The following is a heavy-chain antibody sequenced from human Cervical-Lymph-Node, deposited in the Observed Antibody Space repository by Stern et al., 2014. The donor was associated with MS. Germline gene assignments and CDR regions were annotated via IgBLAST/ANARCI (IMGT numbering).Heavy chain of an antibody. CDR2: ISAYNGNT. J-gene: IGHJ4*02. CDR3: ARAAGILDF. Sequence: QVQLLQPGNEVMKPGASVKVSCEASGYTFTSYGISWVRQAPGQGLEWMGWISAYNGNTNYEQKFQDRVTMTTDTSTSTVYMELRNLRSDDAALYYCARAAGILDFWGQGTLVTVSS. D-gene: IGHD1-1*01. CDR1: GYTFTSYG. V-gene: IGHV1-18*01.